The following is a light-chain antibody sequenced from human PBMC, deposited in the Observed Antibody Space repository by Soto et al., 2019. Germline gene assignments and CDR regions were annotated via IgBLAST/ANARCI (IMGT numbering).Light chain of an antibody. Sequence: QSALTQPASVSGSPGQSITISCTGTSSDVGGYKYVSWYQQHPGKVPKLMIYEVSNRTSGVSNRFSGSKSANTASLTISGLQAEDEADYYCSSYTSSNTLVFGTGTKLTVL. CDR1: SSDVGGYKY. V-gene: IGLV2-14*01. CDR3: SSYTSSNTLV. J-gene: IGLJ1*01. CDR2: EVS.